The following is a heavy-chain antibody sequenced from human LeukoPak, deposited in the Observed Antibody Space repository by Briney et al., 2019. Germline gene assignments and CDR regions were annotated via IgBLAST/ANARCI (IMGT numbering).Heavy chain of an antibody. CDR1: GVTFNRYR. V-gene: IGHV3-48*02. CDR3: ARDIHRAFDY. D-gene: IGHD1-14*01. J-gene: IGHJ4*02. CDR2: ISSSTSRI. Sequence: GGSLRLSCGASGVTFNRYRMSWVCQAPGKGLEWVSYISSSTSRIYYADSVKGRFTISRDSARRSLFLQMNSLRDEDTAVYYCARDIHRAFDYWGQGTLVTVSS.